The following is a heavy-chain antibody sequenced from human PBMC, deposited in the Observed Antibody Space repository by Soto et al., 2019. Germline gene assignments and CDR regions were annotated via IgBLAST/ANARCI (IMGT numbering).Heavy chain of an antibody. J-gene: IGHJ4*02. CDR1: GGSLDGYY. D-gene: IGHD3-3*01. Sequence: QVHLQQWGAGRLKPSETLSLTCALYGGSLDGYYWSWIRQSPGKGLEWIGEIHHSGSTKYNPSLKSRVSLLVDTSTKQFSLKLTSVTAADMGVYYCARGVDSWSGYLFWGQGTPVTVSS. CDR3: ARGVDSWSGYLF. V-gene: IGHV4-34*01. CDR2: IHHSGST.